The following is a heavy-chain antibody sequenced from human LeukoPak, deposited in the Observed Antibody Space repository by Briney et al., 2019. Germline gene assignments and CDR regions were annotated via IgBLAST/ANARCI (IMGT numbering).Heavy chain of an antibody. D-gene: IGHD3-9*01. CDR3: ARGASDDILSGYHLDY. J-gene: IGHJ4*02. Sequence: GGALRLSCAASGFTFSDHYMDWVRQARGKGLEWVGRTRNKANSYTTEYAASVKGRFTISRDDSQDSLYLQMKRLKTEDTAVYYCARGASDDILSGYHLDYWGQGTLVTVSS. CDR2: TRNKANSYTT. V-gene: IGHV3-72*01. CDR1: GFTFSDHY.